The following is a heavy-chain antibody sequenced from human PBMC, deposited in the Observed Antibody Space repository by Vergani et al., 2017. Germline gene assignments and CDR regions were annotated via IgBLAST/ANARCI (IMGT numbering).Heavy chain of an antibody. CDR2: IIPILGIA. CDR3: ARDRELTGDGYFDY. V-gene: IGHV1-69*08. J-gene: IGHJ4*02. Sequence: QVQLVQSGAEVKKPGSSVKVSCKASGGTFSSYTISWVRQAPGQGLEWMGRIIPILGIANYAQKFQGRVTITADKSTSTAYMELSSLRSEDTAVYYCARDRELTGDGYFDYWGQGTLVTVSS. CDR1: GGTFSSYT. D-gene: IGHD7-27*01.